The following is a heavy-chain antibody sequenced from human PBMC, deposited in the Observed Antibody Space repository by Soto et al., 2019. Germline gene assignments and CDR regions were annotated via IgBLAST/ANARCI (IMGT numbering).Heavy chain of an antibody. Sequence: SETLSLTCTVSGGSISSSSYYWGWIRQPPGKGLEWIGCIYYSGSTYYNPSLKSRVTISVDTSKTQFSLKLRPVPAADTAVYYCARHTLAARLGGIGYWGQGTLVTVSS. CDR2: IYYSGST. CDR1: GGSISSSSYY. D-gene: IGHD6-6*01. CDR3: ARHTLAARLGGIGY. V-gene: IGHV4-39*01. J-gene: IGHJ4*02.